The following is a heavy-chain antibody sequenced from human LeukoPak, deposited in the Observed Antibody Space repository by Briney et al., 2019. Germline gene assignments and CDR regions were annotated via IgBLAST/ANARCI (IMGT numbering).Heavy chain of an antibody. V-gene: IGHV5-51*01. CDR1: GYSFTSYW. D-gene: IGHD3-10*01. J-gene: IGHJ4*02. CDR2: IYPGDSDT. CDR3: ASSYGSGSTMFDY. Sequence: GESLKISCKGSGYSFTSYWIDWVRQMPGKGLEWTGIIYPGDSDTRYSPSFQGQVTISADKSISTAYLQWSSLKASDTAMYYCASSYGSGSTMFDYWGQGTLVTVSS.